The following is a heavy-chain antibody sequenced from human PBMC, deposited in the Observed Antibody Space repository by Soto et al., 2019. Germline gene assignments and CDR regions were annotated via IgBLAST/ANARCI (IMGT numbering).Heavy chain of an antibody. CDR1: GFTFSSYG. CDR3: AKSPLVVVITGVIDY. D-gene: IGHD3-22*01. V-gene: IGHV3-30*18. CDR2: ISYDGSNK. J-gene: IGHJ4*02. Sequence: GGSLRLSCAASGFTFSSYGMHWVRQAPGKGLEWVAVISYDGSNKYYADPVKGRFTISRDNSKNTLYLQMNSLRAEDTAVYYCAKSPLVVVITGVIDYWGQGTLVTVSS.